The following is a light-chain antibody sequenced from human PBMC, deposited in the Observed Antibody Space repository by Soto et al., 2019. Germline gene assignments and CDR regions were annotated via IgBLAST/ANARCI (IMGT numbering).Light chain of an antibody. CDR1: RDISNY. CDR2: AAS. V-gene: IGKV1-33*01. J-gene: IGKJ4*01. Sequence: DIQMTQSPSSLSASVGDTVTITCQATRDISNYINWYQQKPGKAPQLLIYAASNLETGVPSRFGGSRSGTDFSLTISSLQPGDLGTYFGQQYDDLALTFGGGTKVELK. CDR3: QQYDDLALT.